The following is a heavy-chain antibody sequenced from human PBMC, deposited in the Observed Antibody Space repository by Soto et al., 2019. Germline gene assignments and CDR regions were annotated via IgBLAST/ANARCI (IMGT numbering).Heavy chain of an antibody. D-gene: IGHD6-13*01. CDR1: GFTFSSFS. CDR3: ARDSSSWNFDY. J-gene: IGHJ4*02. Sequence: EVQLVESGGGLVQPGGSLRLSCAASGFTFSSFSMNWVRQAPGKGLEWLSYITSSSITIYYADSVKGRFTISRDNAKNSLYLQMISLRVEDTAVYYCARDSSSWNFDYWGQGAPVTVSP. CDR2: ITSSSITI. V-gene: IGHV3-48*01.